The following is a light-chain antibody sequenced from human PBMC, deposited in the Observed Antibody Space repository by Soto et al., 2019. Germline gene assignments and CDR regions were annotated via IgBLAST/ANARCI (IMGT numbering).Light chain of an antibody. J-gene: IGKJ1*01. Sequence: IQMTQSPSSLSASVGDRVTITCRASQSISSYLNWYQQKPGKAPKLLIYAASTLQSEVPSRFSGSGSGTDFTLTISSLQPEDFATYYCLQDYTYPWTFGQGTKVDIK. CDR2: AAS. CDR3: LQDYTYPWT. V-gene: IGKV1-6*01. CDR1: QSISSY.